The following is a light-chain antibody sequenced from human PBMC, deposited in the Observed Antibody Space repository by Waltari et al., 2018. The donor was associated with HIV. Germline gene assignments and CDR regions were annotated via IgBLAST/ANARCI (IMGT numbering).Light chain of an antibody. J-gene: IGLJ2*01. V-gene: IGLV1-40*01. Sequence: QSVLTPPPSVSGAPGQRVTISCTGSSSNIGAGYDVHWYQQLPGTAPKLLITTNTNRPSGVPDRFSGSKSGTSASLAITGLQAEDEADYYCQSYDRSLSVIFGGGTKLTVL. CDR1: SSNIGAGYD. CDR3: QSYDRSLSVI. CDR2: TNT.